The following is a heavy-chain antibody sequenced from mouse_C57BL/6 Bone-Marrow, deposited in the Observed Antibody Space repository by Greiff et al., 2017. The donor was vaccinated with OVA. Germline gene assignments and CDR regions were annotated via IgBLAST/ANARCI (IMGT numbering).Heavy chain of an antibody. V-gene: IGHV5-9-1*02. Sequence: EVQLVESGEGLVKPGGSLKLSCAASGFTFSSYAMSWVRQTPEKRLEWVAYISSGGDYIYYADTVKGRFTISRDNARNTLYLQMSSLKSEDTAMYYCTRDPGDYGSNAMDYWGQGTSVTVSS. CDR1: GFTFSSYA. CDR2: ISSGGDYI. CDR3: TRDPGDYGSNAMDY. D-gene: IGHD1-1*01. J-gene: IGHJ4*01.